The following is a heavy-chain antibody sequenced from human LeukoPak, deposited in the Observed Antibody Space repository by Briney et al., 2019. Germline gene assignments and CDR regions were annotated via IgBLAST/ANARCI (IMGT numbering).Heavy chain of an antibody. J-gene: IGHJ5*02. CDR3: AREGAVDTATTYNWSDP. CDR1: GYTFTSYY. CDR2: INPSGGGT. D-gene: IGHD5-18*01. V-gene: IGHV1-46*01. Sequence: ASVKVSCKASGYTFTSYYMHWVRQAPGQGLEWMGIINPSGGGTSYAQKFQGRVTMTRDTSTSTVYMELSSLRSEDTAVYYCAREGAVDTATTYNWSDPWGQGTLVTVSS.